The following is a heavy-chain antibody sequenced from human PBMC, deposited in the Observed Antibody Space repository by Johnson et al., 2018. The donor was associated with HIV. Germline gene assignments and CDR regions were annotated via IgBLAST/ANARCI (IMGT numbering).Heavy chain of an antibody. Sequence: VQLVESGGELVQPGGSLRLSCAASGFTFSSYAMHWVRQATGKGLEWVSAIGTAGDTSYPGSVKGRFTISRENAKNSLYLQMNSLSPGDTAVYYCVRGGSDAFDIWGQGTMVTVSS. CDR2: IGTAGDT. D-gene: IGHD3-10*01. J-gene: IGHJ3*02. CDR3: VRGGSDAFDI. V-gene: IGHV3-13*01. CDR1: GFTFSSYA.